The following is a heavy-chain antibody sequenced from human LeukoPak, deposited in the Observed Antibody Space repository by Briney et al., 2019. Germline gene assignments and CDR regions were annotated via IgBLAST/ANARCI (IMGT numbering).Heavy chain of an antibody. Sequence: GGSLRLSCAASGFTFSDYYMSWIRQAPGKGLEWVSYISGSSSYTIYADSVKGRFTISRDNAKNSLYLQMNSLRDEDTAVYYCARGYYSLGYFDYWGQGALVTVSS. D-gene: IGHD3-22*01. J-gene: IGHJ4*02. V-gene: IGHV3-11*06. CDR3: ARGYYSLGYFDY. CDR2: ISGSSSYT. CDR1: GFTFSDYY.